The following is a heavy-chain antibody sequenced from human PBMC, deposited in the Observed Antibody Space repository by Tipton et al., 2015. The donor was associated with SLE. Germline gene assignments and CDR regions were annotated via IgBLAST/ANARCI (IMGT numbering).Heavy chain of an antibody. D-gene: IGHD2-21*01. CDR2: IYYSGST. V-gene: IGHV4-59*01. CDR1: GGSISGDY. CDR3: ATSKELWSGTFDI. Sequence: TLSLTCTVSGGSISGDYWSWIRQPPGKGLEWIGYIYYSGSTNYNAALKSRVTISVDTAKNHFYLKLTSVTAADTAVYYCATSKELWSGTFDIWGQGTKVTVSS. J-gene: IGHJ3*02.